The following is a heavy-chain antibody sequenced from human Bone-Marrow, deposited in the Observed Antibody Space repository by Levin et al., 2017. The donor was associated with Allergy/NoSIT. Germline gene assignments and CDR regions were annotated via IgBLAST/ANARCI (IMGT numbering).Heavy chain of an antibody. D-gene: IGHD4-17*01. CDR2: ISGSGGST. CDR3: ARVPMTTPTEHFDF. V-gene: IGHV3-23*01. Sequence: GGSLRLSCAASGFPFSTYALTWVRHSAERGLEWVSAISGSGGSTYYVDSVRGRFTVSRDNSKNTLFLQMSSLRVEDTAVYHCARVPMTTPTEHFDFWGQGTLVTVSS. CDR1: GFPFSTYA. J-gene: IGHJ4*02.